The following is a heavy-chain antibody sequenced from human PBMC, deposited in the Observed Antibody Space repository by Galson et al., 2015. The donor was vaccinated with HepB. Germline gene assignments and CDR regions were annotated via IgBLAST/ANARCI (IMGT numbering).Heavy chain of an antibody. J-gene: IGHJ4*02. Sequence: SVKVSCKASGYTFTSYGISWVRQAPGQGLEWMGWISAYNGNTNYAQKLQGRVTMTTDTSTSTAYMELRSLRSDDTAVYYCARDPPLLAAAGKPLVDYWGQGTLVTVSS. D-gene: IGHD6-13*01. V-gene: IGHV1-18*04. CDR1: GYTFTSYG. CDR2: ISAYNGNT. CDR3: ARDPPLLAAAGKPLVDY.